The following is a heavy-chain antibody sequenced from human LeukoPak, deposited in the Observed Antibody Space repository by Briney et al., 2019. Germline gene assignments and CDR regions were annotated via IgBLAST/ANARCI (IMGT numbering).Heavy chain of an antibody. V-gene: IGHV3-64*04. Sequence: GGSLRLSCSVSGFTFSTYVMHWVRQAPGKGLEYVSAISSNGDNTYYADSVKGRFTISRDNSKNTLYLQMNSLRIEDTAVYYCASLYSSGWYLTDYWGQGTLVTVSS. J-gene: IGHJ4*02. CDR3: ASLYSSGWYLTDY. CDR1: GFTFSTYV. D-gene: IGHD6-19*01. CDR2: ISSNGDNT.